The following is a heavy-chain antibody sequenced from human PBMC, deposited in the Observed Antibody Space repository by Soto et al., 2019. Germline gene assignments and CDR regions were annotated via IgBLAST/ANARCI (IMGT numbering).Heavy chain of an antibody. J-gene: IGHJ6*02. CDR1: GGSFSGYY. CDR2: INHSGST. D-gene: IGHD6-19*01. V-gene: IGHV4-34*01. Sequence: SETLSLTCAVYGGSFSGYYWSWIRQPPGKGLEWIGEINHSGSTNYNPSLKSRVTISVDTSKNQFSLKLSSVTAADTAVYYCARGLDSSGWYSYYYGRDVWGQGTTVTVS. CDR3: ARGLDSSGWYSYYYGRDV.